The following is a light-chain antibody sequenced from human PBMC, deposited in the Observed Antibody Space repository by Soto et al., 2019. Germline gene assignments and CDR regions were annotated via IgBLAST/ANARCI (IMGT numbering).Light chain of an antibody. Sequence: EIVLTQSPATLSLSPGERATLSCRASQSVSSYFAWYQQKPGQAPRLLIYDASNRATGIPARFSGSGSGTDFTLTISSLEPEDVAVYYCQQRSNWPPFTFGPGTKVDIK. V-gene: IGKV3-11*01. CDR3: QQRSNWPPFT. CDR1: QSVSSY. J-gene: IGKJ3*01. CDR2: DAS.